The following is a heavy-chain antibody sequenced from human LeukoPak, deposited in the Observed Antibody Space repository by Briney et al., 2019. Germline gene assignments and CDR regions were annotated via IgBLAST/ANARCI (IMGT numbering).Heavy chain of an antibody. Sequence: PGRSLRLSCVGPGFTFDDYAMHWVRHAPGKGLEWVSGISWNSGRRGYADSVKGRFTISRDNSNNTVYLQMNNLRPEDTAVFYCARGQGYESYYYMDVWGKGTTVSVSS. CDR2: ISWNSGRR. V-gene: IGHV3-9*01. D-gene: IGHD2-2*01. CDR1: GFTFDDYA. CDR3: ARGQGYESYYYMDV. J-gene: IGHJ6*03.